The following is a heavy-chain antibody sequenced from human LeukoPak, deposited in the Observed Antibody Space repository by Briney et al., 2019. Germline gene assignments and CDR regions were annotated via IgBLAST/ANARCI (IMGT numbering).Heavy chain of an antibody. V-gene: IGHV4-34*01. CDR3: ARDLPALVPVY. Sequence: SETLSLTCAVYGGSFSGYYWSWIRQPPGKGLEWIGEINHSGSTNYNPSLKSRVTISVDTSNNQFSLKLSSVTAADTAVYYCARDLPALVPVYWGQGTLVTVSS. CDR2: INHSGST. J-gene: IGHJ4*02. D-gene: IGHD5-18*01. CDR1: GGSFSGYY.